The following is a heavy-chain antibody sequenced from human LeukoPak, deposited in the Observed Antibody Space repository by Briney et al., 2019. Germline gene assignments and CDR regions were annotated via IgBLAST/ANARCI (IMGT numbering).Heavy chain of an antibody. D-gene: IGHD2/OR15-2a*01. J-gene: IGHJ4*02. V-gene: IGHV3-48*01. CDR3: AKDINLPEYGY. CDR1: GFTFTSHS. Sequence: GGSLRLSCTASGFTFTSHSMNWVRQAPGKGLEWVSYIGTGSNTIYYADSVKGRFTISRDNSKNTLYLQMNSLRAEDTAVYYCAKDINLPEYGYWGQGTLVTVSS. CDR2: IGTGSNTI.